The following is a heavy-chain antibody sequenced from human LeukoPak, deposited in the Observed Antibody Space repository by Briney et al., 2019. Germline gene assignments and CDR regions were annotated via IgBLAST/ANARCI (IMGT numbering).Heavy chain of an antibody. Sequence: GRSLRLSCAASGFTFDDYAMHWVRQAPGKGLEWVSGISWNSGSIGYADSVKGRFTISRDNAKNSLYLQMNSLRAEDTALYYCAKDRGFVQLWYFGYWGQGTLVTVSS. CDR3: AKDRGFVQLWYFGY. D-gene: IGHD5-18*01. CDR2: ISWNSGSI. CDR1: GFTFDDYA. V-gene: IGHV3-9*01. J-gene: IGHJ4*02.